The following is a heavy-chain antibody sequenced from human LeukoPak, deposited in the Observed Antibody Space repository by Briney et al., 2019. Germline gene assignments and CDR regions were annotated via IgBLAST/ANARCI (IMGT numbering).Heavy chain of an antibody. CDR2: ISSSGSTI. CDR3: ARGEAYCGGDCSFFDY. J-gene: IGHJ4*02. CDR1: GFTFSDYY. V-gene: IGHV3-11*01. D-gene: IGHD2-21*02. Sequence: GGSLRLSCAASGFTFSDYYMSWIRQAPGKGLEWVSYISSSGSTIYYADSVKGRFAISRDNAKNSLYLQMNSLRAEDTAVYYCARGEAYCGGDCSFFDYWGQGTPVTVSS.